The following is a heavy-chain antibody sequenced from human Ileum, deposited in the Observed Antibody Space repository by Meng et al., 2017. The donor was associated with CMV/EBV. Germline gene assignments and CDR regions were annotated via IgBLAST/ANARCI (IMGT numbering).Heavy chain of an antibody. D-gene: IGHD6-6*01. CDR1: DCD. J-gene: IGHJ4*02. CDR3: ARVWGIAVRPLDY. CDR2: IHDSGST. V-gene: IGHV4-30-4*08. Sequence: DCDKTWIRGAPRKGLEWNGHIHDSGSTYYNPSLQSRVTISVDTSKNQFSLKLSSVTAADTAVYYCARVWGIAVRPLDYWGQGTLVTVSS.